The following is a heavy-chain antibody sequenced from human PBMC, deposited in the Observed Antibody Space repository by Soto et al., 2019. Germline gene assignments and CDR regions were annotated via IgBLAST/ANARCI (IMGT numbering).Heavy chain of an antibody. J-gene: IGHJ4*02. V-gene: IGHV4-61*05. CDR3: SIHSIPHIAAAGTDY. CDR2: IYYSGST. CDR1: GGSISSSSYY. Sequence: SETLSLTCTVSGGSISSSSYYWGWIRQPPGKELEWIGNIYYSGSTNYNTSLKRRVTISVDTSKNQFSLKLSSVTAADTGVFFCSIHSIPHIAAAGTDYWGQGTLVTVSS. D-gene: IGHD6-13*01.